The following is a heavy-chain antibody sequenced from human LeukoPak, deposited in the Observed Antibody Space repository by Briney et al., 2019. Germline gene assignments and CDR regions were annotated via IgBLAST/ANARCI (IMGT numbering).Heavy chain of an antibody. J-gene: IGHJ5*02. Sequence: PSQTLSLTCTVSGGSISSGGYYWSWIRQYPGKGLEWIGYIYYSGSTYYNPSLKSRVTISVDTSKNQFSLKLSSVTAADTAVYYCARVSRIRGVILTAINWFDPWGQGTLVTVSS. CDR3: ARVSRIRGVILTAINWFDP. CDR1: GGSISSGGYY. D-gene: IGHD3-10*01. V-gene: IGHV4-31*03. CDR2: IYYSGST.